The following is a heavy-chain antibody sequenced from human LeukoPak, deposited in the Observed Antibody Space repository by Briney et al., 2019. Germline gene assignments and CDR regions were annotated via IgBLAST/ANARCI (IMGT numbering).Heavy chain of an antibody. D-gene: IGHD6-19*01. V-gene: IGHV3-30*02. Sequence: GGSLRLSCAASGFTFSSYGMHWVRQAPGKGLEWVAFIRYDGSNKYYADSVKGRFTISRDNSKNTLYVQMNSLRAEDTAVYYCAKDRRYSSDWHDAFDIWGQGTMVTVSS. J-gene: IGHJ3*02. CDR3: AKDRRYSSDWHDAFDI. CDR1: GFTFSSYG. CDR2: IRYDGSNK.